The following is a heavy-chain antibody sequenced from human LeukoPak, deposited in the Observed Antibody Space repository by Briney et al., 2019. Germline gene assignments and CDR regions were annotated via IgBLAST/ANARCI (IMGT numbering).Heavy chain of an antibody. Sequence: PSQTLSLTCTVSGGSISSGDYYWTWIRQPAGKGLEWIGRIHTSGSTNYKPSLQSRVTIAIDTSKNQFSLKLSSVPAADTAVHYCARVWNRVWLDPWGQGTLVTVSS. CDR1: GGSISSGDYY. J-gene: IGHJ5*02. D-gene: IGHD1-1*01. CDR2: IHTSGST. CDR3: ARVWNRVWLDP. V-gene: IGHV4-61*02.